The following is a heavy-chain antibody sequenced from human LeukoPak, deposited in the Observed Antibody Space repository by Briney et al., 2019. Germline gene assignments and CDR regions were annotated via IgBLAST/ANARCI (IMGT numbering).Heavy chain of an antibody. CDR1: GFTFTNNW. J-gene: IGHJ4*02. CDR2: INQDGSAA. V-gene: IGHV3-7*02. CDR3: AVTSRSYAFGY. D-gene: IGHD3-16*01. Sequence: PGGSLRLSCTAAGFTFTNNWMFWVRQAPGKGPEWLANINQDGSAADSVDSVKGRFTISRDNAKDSVSLQMNSLRVEDTAVYYCAVTSRSYAFGYWGGGHLVTVS.